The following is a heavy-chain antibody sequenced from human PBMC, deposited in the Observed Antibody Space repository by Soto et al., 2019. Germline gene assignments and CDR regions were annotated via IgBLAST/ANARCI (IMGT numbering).Heavy chain of an antibody. CDR3: ASGASRWYPYFFDS. V-gene: IGHV1-69*01. CDR2: IIPYYNTL. D-gene: IGHD6-13*01. Sequence: QAQVVQSGAEVRKPGSSVKLSCKASEGTFNSYAIAWVRQAPGQGLEWMGGIIPYYNTLNYAQKFQDRVTTTADDSTNTVYMQLSSLRSDDTAVYFCASGASRWYPYFFDSWAQATLVTVSS. J-gene: IGHJ4*02. CDR1: EGTFNSYA.